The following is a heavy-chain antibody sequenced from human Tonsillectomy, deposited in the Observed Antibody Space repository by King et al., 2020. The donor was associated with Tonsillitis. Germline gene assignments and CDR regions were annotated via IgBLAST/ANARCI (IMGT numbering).Heavy chain of an antibody. CDR2: IYYTGST. D-gene: IGHD2/OR15-2a*01. V-gene: IGHV4-39*07. CDR1: GGSISSSSYY. Sequence: LQLQESGPGLVKPSETLSLTCTVSGGSISSSSYYWGWIRQPPGKGLEWIGRIYYTGSTYYNPSLKSRVTISVDTSKNQFSLKLSSVTAADTAVYYCARKKNLIDYWGQGTLVTVSS. J-gene: IGHJ4*02. CDR3: ARKKNLIDY.